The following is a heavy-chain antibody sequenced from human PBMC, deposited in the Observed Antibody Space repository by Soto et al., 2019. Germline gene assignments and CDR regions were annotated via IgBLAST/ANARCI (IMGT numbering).Heavy chain of an antibody. V-gene: IGHV3-23*01. CDR2: ISGSGGST. CDR1: GFTFSSYA. J-gene: IGHJ6*02. Sequence: EVQLLESGGGLVQPGGSLRLSCAASGFTFSSYAMSWVRQAPGKGLEWVSAISGSGGSTYYADSVKGRFTISRDISKNTLYLQMNSLIVEETAVSYCAEEAARLGGMDVCGQGTTVTVSS. CDR3: AEEAARLGGMDV. D-gene: IGHD6-6*01.